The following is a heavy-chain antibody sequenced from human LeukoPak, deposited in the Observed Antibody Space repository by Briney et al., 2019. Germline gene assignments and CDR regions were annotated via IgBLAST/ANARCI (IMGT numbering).Heavy chain of an antibody. CDR2: TCGSGSSP. J-gene: IGHJ4*02. CDR1: GFTFRDYG. Sequence: GGSLRLSCAASGFTFRDYGMNRVRQAPGKGLEWVSATCGSGSSPNYADSVKGRFTISRDNSKNTLYLQMNSLRAEDTALYYCAKTTGGNAYDYIHYWGQGTLVTVSS. V-gene: IGHV3-23*01. CDR3: AKTTGGNAYDYIHY. D-gene: IGHD5-12*01.